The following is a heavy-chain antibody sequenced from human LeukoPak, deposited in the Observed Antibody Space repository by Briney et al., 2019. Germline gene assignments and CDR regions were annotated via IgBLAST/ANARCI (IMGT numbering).Heavy chain of an antibody. J-gene: IGHJ4*02. D-gene: IGHD3-10*01. CDR1: GFTFDDYA. V-gene: IGHV3-9*01. Sequence: GGSLRLSCAASGFTFDDYAMHWVRQAPGKGLEGVSGISWNRGSIGYADSVKGRFTISRDDAKNTLYLQMNDLRAEDTAVYYCARAGSFRFDYWGQGTLVTVSS. CDR2: ISWNRGSI. CDR3: ARAGSFRFDY.